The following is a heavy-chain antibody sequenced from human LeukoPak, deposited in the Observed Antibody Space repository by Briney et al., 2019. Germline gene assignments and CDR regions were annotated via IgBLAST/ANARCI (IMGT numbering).Heavy chain of an antibody. V-gene: IGHV1-46*01. D-gene: IGHD4-17*01. J-gene: IGHJ4*02. CDR2: INPSGGST. Sequence: ASVKVSCKPSGYTFTSYYMHWVRQAPGQGLEWMGIINPSGGSTSYAQKFQGRVTMTRDTSTSTVYMELSSLRSEDTAVYYCARLVGTVTGDYWGQGTLVTVSS. CDR3: ARLVGTVTGDY. CDR1: GYTFTSYY.